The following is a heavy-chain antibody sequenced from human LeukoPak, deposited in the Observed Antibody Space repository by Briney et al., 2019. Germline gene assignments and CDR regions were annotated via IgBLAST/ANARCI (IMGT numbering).Heavy chain of an antibody. CDR3: ARDNSSSWYFQSNWFDP. D-gene: IGHD6-13*01. V-gene: IGHV1-46*01. Sequence: ASVKVSCKASGYTFTSYYMHWVRQAPGQGLEWMGIINPSGGSTSYAQKFQGRVTMTRDMSTSTVYMELSSLRSEDTAVYYCARDNSSSWYFQSNWFDPWGQGTLVTVSS. J-gene: IGHJ5*02. CDR1: GYTFTSYY. CDR2: INPSGGST.